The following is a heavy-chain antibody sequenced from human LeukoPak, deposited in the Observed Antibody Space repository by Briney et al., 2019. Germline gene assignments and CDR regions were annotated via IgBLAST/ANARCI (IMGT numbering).Heavy chain of an antibody. CDR3: ASSIAAAGEY. V-gene: IGHV4-39*01. D-gene: IGHD6-13*01. CDR1: GGSISSSYY. Sequence: NPSETLSLTCTVSGGSISSSYYWGWIRQPPGKGLEWIGSIYYSGSTYYNPSLKSRVTISVDTSKNQFPLKLSSVTAADTAVYYCASSIAAAGEYWGQGTLVTVSS. CDR2: IYYSGST. J-gene: IGHJ4*02.